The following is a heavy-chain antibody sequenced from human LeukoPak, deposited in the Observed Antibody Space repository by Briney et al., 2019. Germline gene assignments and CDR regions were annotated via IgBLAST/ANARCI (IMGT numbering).Heavy chain of an antibody. CDR1: GYSISNGYY. D-gene: IGHD4-17*01. CDR3: ARYGLGFDY. CDR2: IYQSGST. J-gene: IGHJ4*02. V-gene: IGHV4-38-2*02. Sequence: PSETLSLTCTVSGYSISNGYYWGWIRQPPGKGLEWIGNIYQSGSTYYNPSLKSRVIISVGTSKNQFSLKLTSVTAADTAVYYCARYGLGFDYWGQGTLVIVSS.